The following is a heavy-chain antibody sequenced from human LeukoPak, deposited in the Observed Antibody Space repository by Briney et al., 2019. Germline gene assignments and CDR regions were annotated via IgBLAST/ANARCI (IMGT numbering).Heavy chain of an antibody. CDR1: GFTFDDYA. V-gene: IGHV3-9*01. CDR2: ISWNSGSI. J-gene: IGHJ4*02. D-gene: IGHD3-10*02. CDR3: AKDMFGTRFDY. Sequence: GRSLRLSCAASGFTFDDYAMHWVRQAPGKGLEWVSGISWNSGSIGYADSVKGRFTISRDNAKNSLYLQMNSLRAEDTALYYCAKDMFGTRFDYRGQGTLVTVSS.